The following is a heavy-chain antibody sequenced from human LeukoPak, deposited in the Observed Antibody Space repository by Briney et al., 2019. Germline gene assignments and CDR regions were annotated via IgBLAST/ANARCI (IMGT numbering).Heavy chain of an antibody. CDR2: ISGDGGST. CDR1: GLTLDTYA. J-gene: IGHJ4*02. V-gene: IGHV3-23*01. CDR3: ATRGNYYGYFDS. D-gene: IGHD5-18*01. Sequence: GGSLRLSCATSGLTLDTYAMTWVRQAPEKGLEWVSTISGDGGSTYYAGSVKGRFVISKDISKSTLYLDMNSLTGEDTAIYFCATRGNYYGYFDSWGQGTLVTVSS.